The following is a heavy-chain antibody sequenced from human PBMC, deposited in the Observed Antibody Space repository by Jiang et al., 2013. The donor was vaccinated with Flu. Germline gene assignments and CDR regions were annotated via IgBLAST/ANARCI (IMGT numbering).Heavy chain of an antibody. CDR3: ANSGIAAAGTWGY. CDR1: GGTFSSYA. D-gene: IGHD6-13*01. J-gene: IGHJ4*02. Sequence: SSVKVSCKASGGTFSSYAISWVRQAPGQGLEWMGRIIPILGIANYAQKFQGRVTITADKSTSTAYMELSSLRSEDTAVYYCANSGIAAAGTWGYWGQGTLVTVSS. CDR2: IIPILGIA. V-gene: IGHV1-69*04.